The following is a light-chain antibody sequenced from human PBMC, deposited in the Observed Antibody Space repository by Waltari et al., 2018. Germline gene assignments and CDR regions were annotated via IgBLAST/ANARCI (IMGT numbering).Light chain of an antibody. Sequence: QSALTQPASVSGSPGQSITISCAGTSSDVGGYNYVSWYQQHPGKAPSLIIYDVSNRPSGVSNHCSGSKSGNSASLTISGLQAEDEADYYCTSYTTSDSYVFGTGTKVTVL. J-gene: IGLJ1*01. V-gene: IGLV2-14*03. CDR3: TSYTTSDSYV. CDR2: DVS. CDR1: SSDVGGYNY.